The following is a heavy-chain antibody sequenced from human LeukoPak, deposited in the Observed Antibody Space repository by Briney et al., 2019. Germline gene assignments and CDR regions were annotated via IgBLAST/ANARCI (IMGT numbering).Heavy chain of an antibody. CDR3: ARSLYYYDSSGYYLFDY. CDR2: IYYSGST. Sequence: SETLSLTCTVSGGSISSYYWSWIRRPPGKGLEWIGDIYYSGSTNYNPSLKSRVTISVDTSKNQFSLKLSSVTAADTAVYYCARSLYYYDSSGYYLFDYWGQGTLVTVSS. V-gene: IGHV4-59*12. CDR1: GGSISSYY. D-gene: IGHD3-22*01. J-gene: IGHJ4*02.